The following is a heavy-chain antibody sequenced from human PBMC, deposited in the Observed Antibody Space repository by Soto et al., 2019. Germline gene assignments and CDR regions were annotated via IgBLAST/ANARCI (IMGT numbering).Heavy chain of an antibody. CDR1: GFTFSNYA. V-gene: IGHV3-23*01. J-gene: IGHJ4*02. Sequence: EVQLLDSGGGLVQPGGSLRLSCAASGFTFSNYAMSWVRQAPGKELEWVSSISSRGGSTDYADSVKGRFTISRDNSQNTLNLQMNSLRAEDTAIYFCAKNQHAMAHDYWGPGTLVTVSS. CDR3: AKNQHAMAHDY. CDR2: ISSRGGST. D-gene: IGHD2-8*01.